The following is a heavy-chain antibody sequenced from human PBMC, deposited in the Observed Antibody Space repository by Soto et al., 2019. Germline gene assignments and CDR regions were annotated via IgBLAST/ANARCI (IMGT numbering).Heavy chain of an antibody. CDR1: GFTFSSYA. CDR2: ISGSGGST. V-gene: IGHV3-23*01. CDR3: AKGVYDSSGYHEYYFDY. D-gene: IGHD3-22*01. J-gene: IGHJ4*02. Sequence: GGSLRLSCAASGFTFSSYAMSWVRQAPGKGLEWVSAISGSGGSTYYADSVKGRFTISRDNSKNTLYLQMNSLRAEDTAVYYCAKGVYDSSGYHEYYFDYWGQGTLDTVSS.